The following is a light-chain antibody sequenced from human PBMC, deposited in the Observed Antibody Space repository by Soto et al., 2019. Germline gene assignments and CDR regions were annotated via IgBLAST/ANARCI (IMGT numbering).Light chain of an antibody. CDR1: QSVRSN. J-gene: IGKJ1*01. CDR3: QRYDNCPRT. CDR2: DAS. Sequence: EEVMTQSPATLSVSPGERATLSCRASQSVRSNLAWYQQKPGQPPRLLIYDASTRATGIPSRFSGSGSGTEFTLTISSLKSEDFGVYYLQRYDNCPRTLGQGTKVDIK. V-gene: IGKV3-15*01.